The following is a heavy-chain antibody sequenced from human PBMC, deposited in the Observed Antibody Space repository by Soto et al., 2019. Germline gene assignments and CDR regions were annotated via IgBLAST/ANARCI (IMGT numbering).Heavy chain of an antibody. CDR3: VKVAGGDS. CDR1: GYTFTSYS. Sequence: QVQLVQSGAEVKKPGASVRFSCKASGYTFTSYSLHWVRQAPGQRLEWMGGINTGNGDTKYSQKFQGRVTITRDTSASTAYMDLSSLRSEDTAVYYCVKVAGGDSWGQGTLVTVSS. D-gene: IGHD6-19*01. CDR2: INTGNGDT. V-gene: IGHV1-3*04. J-gene: IGHJ4*02.